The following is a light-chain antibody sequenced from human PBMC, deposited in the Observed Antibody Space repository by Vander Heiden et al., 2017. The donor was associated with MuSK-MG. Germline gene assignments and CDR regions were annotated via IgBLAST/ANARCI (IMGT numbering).Light chain of an antibody. CDR3: MQSNQLPLT. CDR2: EVS. Sequence: DIVMTQTPLSLSVTPGTPAAISCKSGQSLLHSDGKTYLYWYLQKPGKPPQLLIYEVSNRLSGVPDRFSGSGSGTDFTLTISRVEAEDVGVYYCMQSNQLPLTFGQGTRLEIK. CDR1: QSLLHSDGKTY. J-gene: IGKJ5*01. V-gene: IGKV2D-29*01.